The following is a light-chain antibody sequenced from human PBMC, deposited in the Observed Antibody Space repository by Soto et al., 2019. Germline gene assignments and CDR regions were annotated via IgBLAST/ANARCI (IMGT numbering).Light chain of an antibody. CDR1: QSVGTY. J-gene: IGKJ5*01. CDR2: GAS. V-gene: IGKV3-11*01. CDR3: QQCHATPLT. Sequence: EIVLTQSPATLSFSPGERATLSCMASQSVGTYLAWYQQKPGQAPRLLIYGASTRATGIPVRFSGSGSGTEFTLTISSLQPEDVGIYYCQQCHATPLTFGQGTRLEI.